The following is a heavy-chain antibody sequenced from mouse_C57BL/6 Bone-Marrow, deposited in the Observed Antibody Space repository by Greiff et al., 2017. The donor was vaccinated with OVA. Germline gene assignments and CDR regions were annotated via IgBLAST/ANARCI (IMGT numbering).Heavy chain of an antibody. V-gene: IGHV1-81*01. J-gene: IGHJ1*03. D-gene: IGHD1-1*01. Sequence: VNVVESGAELARPGASVKLSCKASGYTFTSYGISWVKQRTGQGLEWIGEIYPRSGNTYYNEKFKGKATLTADKSSSTAYMELRSLTSEDSAVYFCAREGGIYYYGSSYWYFDVWGTGTTVTVSS. CDR2: IYPRSGNT. CDR3: AREGGIYYYGSSYWYFDV. CDR1: GYTFTSYG.